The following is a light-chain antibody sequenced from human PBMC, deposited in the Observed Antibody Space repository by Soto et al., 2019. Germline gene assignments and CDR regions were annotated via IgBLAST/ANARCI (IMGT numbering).Light chain of an antibody. Sequence: QPVVTQPPSVSGAPGQWVTISCTGSSSNIGAGYDVHWYQQLPGRAPKLLIYGNTNRPSGVPDRFSGSKSGTSASLAITGLQAEDEADYYCLSFASSLSVVFGGGTKLTVL. V-gene: IGLV1-40*01. CDR3: LSFASSLSVV. CDR2: GNT. J-gene: IGLJ2*01. CDR1: SSNIGAGYD.